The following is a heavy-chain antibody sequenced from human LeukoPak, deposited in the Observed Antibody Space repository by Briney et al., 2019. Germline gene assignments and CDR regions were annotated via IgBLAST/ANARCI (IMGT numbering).Heavy chain of an antibody. J-gene: IGHJ6*03. CDR2: ISSSSSYI. CDR1: GFTFSSYS. D-gene: IGHD1-26*01. Sequence: GGSLRLSCAASGFTFSSYSMNWVRQAPGKGLEWVSSISSSSSYIYYADSVKGRFTISRDNAKNSLYLQMNSLRAEDTAVYYCARDIEGYYYMDVWGKGTTVTVSS. CDR3: ARDIEGYYYMDV. V-gene: IGHV3-21*01.